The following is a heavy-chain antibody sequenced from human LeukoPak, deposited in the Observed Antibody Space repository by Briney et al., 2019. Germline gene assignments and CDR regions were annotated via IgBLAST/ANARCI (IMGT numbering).Heavy chain of an antibody. Sequence: SQTLSLTCAISGDSVSSKSAAWNWIRQSPSRGLEWLGRTYYRSKWSSGYAESVKSRITINPDTSKNQFSLQLKSVTPEDTAVYYCAKDRDSNWYPYFEYWGQGTLITVSS. CDR2: TYYRSKWSS. V-gene: IGHV6-1*01. D-gene: IGHD4-11*01. J-gene: IGHJ4*02. CDR3: AKDRDSNWYPYFEY. CDR1: GDSVSSKSAA.